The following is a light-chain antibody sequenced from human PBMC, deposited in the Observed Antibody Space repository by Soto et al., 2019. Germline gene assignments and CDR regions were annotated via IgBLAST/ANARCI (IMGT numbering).Light chain of an antibody. V-gene: IGKV4-1*01. CDR3: QQYYSIPPT. CDR1: QSLLYSSTNKNY. J-gene: IGKJ4*01. CDR2: WAS. Sequence: DIVMTQSPDSLAVSLGERATINCKSSQSLLYSSTNKNYLTWYQHKPGQPPKLLIYWASTRKSGVPDRFSGSGSGTDFTLTISSLQAEDVAVYYCQQYYSIPPTFGGGTKVDIK.